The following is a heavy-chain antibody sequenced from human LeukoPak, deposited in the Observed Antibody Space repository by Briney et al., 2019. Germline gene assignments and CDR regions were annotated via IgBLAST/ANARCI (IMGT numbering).Heavy chain of an antibody. J-gene: IGHJ4*02. Sequence: GGSLRLSCAAYGFTFSSYSMNWVRQAPGKGLEWVSSISSSSSYIYYADSVKGRFTISRDNAKNSLYLQMNSLRAEDTAVYYCARDLCPWYSSSCRYFDYWGQGTLVTVSS. CDR2: ISSSSSYI. CDR3: ARDLCPWYSSSCRYFDY. V-gene: IGHV3-21*01. CDR1: GFTFSSYS. D-gene: IGHD6-13*01.